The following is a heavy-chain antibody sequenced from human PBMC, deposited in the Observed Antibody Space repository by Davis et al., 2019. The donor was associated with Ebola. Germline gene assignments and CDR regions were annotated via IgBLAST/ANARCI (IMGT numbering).Heavy chain of an antibody. V-gene: IGHV1-69*04. CDR1: GGTFTNYA. J-gene: IGHJ4*02. CDR3: ARDRGGDYSFDY. CDR2: IIPVVDTK. D-gene: IGHD3-10*01. Sequence: AASVKVSCKTSGGTFTNYAVNWVRQAPGQGLEWMGRIIPVVDTKDYAQKFQGRVTLTADKATNTAYMELSSLRSEDTSVYYCARDRGGDYSFDYWGQGTLVTVSS.